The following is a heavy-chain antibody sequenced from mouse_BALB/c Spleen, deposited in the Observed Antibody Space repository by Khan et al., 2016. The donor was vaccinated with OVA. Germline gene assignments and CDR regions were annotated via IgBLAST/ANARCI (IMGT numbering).Heavy chain of an antibody. J-gene: IGHJ2*01. CDR1: GYTFTTYP. D-gene: IGHD1-2*01. CDR3: AKRNETAYYLDY. Sequence: QVQLQQSGAELVKPGASVKMSCKAFGYTFTTYPIEWMKQNHGRRLDWIGNFHPSNDDSRLNRKFKDKAKLTVEKSSNTVYLELSRLTSDDSAVYDCAKRNETAYYLDYWGQGTTLTVSS. CDR2: FHPSNDDS. V-gene: IGHV1-47*01.